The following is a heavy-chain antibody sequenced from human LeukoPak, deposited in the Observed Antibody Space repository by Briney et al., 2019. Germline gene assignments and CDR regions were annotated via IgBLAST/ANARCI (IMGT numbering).Heavy chain of an antibody. V-gene: IGHV5-51*01. Sequence: GESLKISCQGSGYRFTSYWVGWVRPMPGKGLEWMGIMYPGDSDTRYSPSFQGQVTISADKSISTAYLQWSSLKASDTAIYYCARRDGYNMGAFDIWGQGTMVTVSS. CDR1: GYRFTSYW. J-gene: IGHJ3*02. CDR2: MYPGDSDT. CDR3: ARRDGYNMGAFDI. D-gene: IGHD5-24*01.